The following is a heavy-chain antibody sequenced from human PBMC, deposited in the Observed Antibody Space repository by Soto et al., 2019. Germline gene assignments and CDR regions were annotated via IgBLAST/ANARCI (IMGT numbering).Heavy chain of an antibody. CDR1: GGSISSYY. CDR3: ARGYRYCSGGSCYSGYYYYYMDV. CDR2: IYYSGST. Sequence: TLSLTCTVSGGSISSYYWGWSRQPPGKGLEWMGYIYYSGSTNYNPSLKSRVTISVDTSKNQFSLKLSSVTAADTAVYYCARGYRYCSGGSCYSGYYYYYMDVWGKGTTVTVSS. J-gene: IGHJ6*03. V-gene: IGHV4-59*01. D-gene: IGHD2-15*01.